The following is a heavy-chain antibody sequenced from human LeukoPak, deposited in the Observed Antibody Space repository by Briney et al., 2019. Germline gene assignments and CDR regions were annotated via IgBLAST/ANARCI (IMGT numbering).Heavy chain of an antibody. CDR2: INPNSGGT. CDR3: ARVGGYKGITMIPAY. J-gene: IGHJ4*02. CDR1: GYTFTGYY. Sequence: ASVKVSCKASGYTFTGYYMHWVRQAPGQGLEWMGWINPNSGGTNYAQKFQGRVTMTRDTSISTAYMELSRLRSDDTAVYYCARVGGYKGITMIPAYWGQGTLVTVSS. D-gene: IGHD3-22*01. V-gene: IGHV1-2*02.